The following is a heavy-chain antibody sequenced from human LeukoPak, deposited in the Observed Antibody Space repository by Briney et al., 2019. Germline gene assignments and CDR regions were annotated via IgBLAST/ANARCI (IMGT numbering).Heavy chain of an antibody. J-gene: IGHJ4*02. CDR3: AKVRGTYSSGYFFDY. D-gene: IGHD6-19*01. Sequence: PGGSLRLSCAASGFTFDNYAMHWVRQAPGKSLEWLSIISCNSGYLDYADSVKGRFTISRDNAKKSLDLQMNSLRAEDTAFYYCAKVRGTYSSGYFFDYWGQGTLVTVSS. V-gene: IGHV3-9*01. CDR2: ISCNSGYL. CDR1: GFTFDNYA.